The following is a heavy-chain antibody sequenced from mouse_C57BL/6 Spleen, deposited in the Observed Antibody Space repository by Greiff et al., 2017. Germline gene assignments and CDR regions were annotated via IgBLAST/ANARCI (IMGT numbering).Heavy chain of an antibody. CDR3: ARNDGDYFDY. CDR1: GYTFTSYW. J-gene: IGHJ2*01. Sequence: QVQLQQSGAELVKPGASVTMSCKASGYTFTSYWITWVKQRPGQGLEWIGDIYPGSGSTNYNEKFKSKATLTVDTSSSTAYMQLSSLTSEDSAVYYCARNDGDYFDYWGQGTTLTVSS. D-gene: IGHD2-12*01. V-gene: IGHV1-55*01. CDR2: IYPGSGST.